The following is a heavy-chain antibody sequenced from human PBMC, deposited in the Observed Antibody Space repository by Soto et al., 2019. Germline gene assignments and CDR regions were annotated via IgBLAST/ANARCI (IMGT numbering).Heavy chain of an antibody. CDR1: GESISSGGYY. V-gene: IGHV4-31*03. J-gene: IGHJ4*02. Sequence: QVQPQESGPGLVKASQTLSLICSVSGESISSGGYYWSWIRHHPGKGLEWIGYIYDSESAYYNPSLKSRVTISMDTSKNHFAMKLSSVTAADTAVYYCARASSSSSAADYWGQGTLITVSS. D-gene: IGHD6-6*01. CDR3: ARASSSSSAADY. CDR2: IYDSESA.